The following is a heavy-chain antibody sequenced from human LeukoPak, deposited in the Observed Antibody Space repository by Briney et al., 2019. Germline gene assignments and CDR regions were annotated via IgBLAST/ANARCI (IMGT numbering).Heavy chain of an antibody. D-gene: IGHD1-26*01. CDR1: GGSISSSSYY. J-gene: IGHJ4*02. Sequence: ASETLSLTCTVSGGSISSSSYYWGWIRQPPGKGLEWIGSIYYSGSTYYNPSLKSRVTISVDTSKNQFSLKLSSVTAADTAVYYCARGVGADFDYWGQGTLVTVSS. CDR2: IYYSGST. V-gene: IGHV4-39*07. CDR3: ARGVGADFDY.